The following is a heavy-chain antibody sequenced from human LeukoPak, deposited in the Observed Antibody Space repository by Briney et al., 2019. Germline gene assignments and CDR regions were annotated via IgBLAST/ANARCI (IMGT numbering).Heavy chain of an antibody. CDR1: GFTFSNAW. Sequence: GGSLRLSCAASGFTFSNAWMSWVRQAPGKGLEWVGRIKSKTDGGTTDYAAPVKGRFTTSRDDSKNTLYLQMNSLKTEDTAVYYCTTQYYYDSSGYAVDYWGQGTLVTVSS. CDR3: TTQYYYDSSGYAVDY. D-gene: IGHD3-22*01. J-gene: IGHJ4*02. V-gene: IGHV3-15*01. CDR2: IKSKTDGGTT.